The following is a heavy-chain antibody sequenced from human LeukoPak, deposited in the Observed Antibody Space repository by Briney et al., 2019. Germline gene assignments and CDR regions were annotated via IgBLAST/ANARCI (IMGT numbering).Heavy chain of an antibody. D-gene: IGHD1-26*01. CDR2: ISSSSSTI. J-gene: IGHJ5*02. Sequence: GGSLRLSCAASGFTFSSYSMNWVSQAPGKGLEWVSYISSSSSTIYYADSVKGRFTISRDNAKNSLYLQMNSLRAEDTAVYYCARGRWELLFNWFDPWGQGTLVTVSS. V-gene: IGHV3-48*01. CDR1: GFTFSSYS. CDR3: ARGRWELLFNWFDP.